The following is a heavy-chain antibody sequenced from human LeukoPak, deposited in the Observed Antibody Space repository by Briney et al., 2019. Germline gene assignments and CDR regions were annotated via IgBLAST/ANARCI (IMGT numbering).Heavy chain of an antibody. CDR1: GGTFSSYA. V-gene: IGHV1-69*13. CDR2: IIPIFGTA. Sequence: SVKVSCKASGGTFSSYAISWVRQAPGQGLEWMGGIIPIFGTANYAQKFQGRVTITADESTSTAYMELSSLRSEDTAVYYCAKDHDILTDRVGVLFDYWGQGTLVTVSS. J-gene: IGHJ4*02. D-gene: IGHD3-9*01. CDR3: AKDHDILTDRVGVLFDY.